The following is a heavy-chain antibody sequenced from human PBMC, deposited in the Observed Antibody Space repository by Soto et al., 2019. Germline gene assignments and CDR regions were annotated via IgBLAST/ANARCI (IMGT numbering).Heavy chain of an antibody. CDR1: GFTFSTFE. J-gene: IGHJ3*02. Sequence: GGSLRLSCAASGFTFSTFEMNWVRQAPGKGLEWVSYISSSGDSIYYADSVKGRFTISRDNAKNSLFLQMNSLRGEDTAVYYCARRGSRGYNAHGHAFDIWGQGTMVTVSS. V-gene: IGHV3-48*03. CDR2: ISSSGDSI. D-gene: IGHD5-12*01. CDR3: ARRGSRGYNAHGHAFDI.